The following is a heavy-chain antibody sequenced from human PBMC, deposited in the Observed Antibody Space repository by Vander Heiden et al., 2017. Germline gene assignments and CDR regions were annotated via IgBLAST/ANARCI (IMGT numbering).Heavy chain of an antibody. V-gene: IGHV3-72*01. CDR2: IRNKAASHTT. J-gene: IGHJ1*01. CDR1: GITFSDNY. D-gene: IGHD3-22*01. CDR3: ATSPSSGYN. Sequence: EVQLVESGGGLVQPGGSLRLSCVGSGITFSDNYMDWVRQAPGKGLEWVGRIRNKAASHTTAYAASVEGRFAISRDDSKNSLYLQLNSLKTEDTAMYYCATSPSSGYNWGQGTQVTVSS.